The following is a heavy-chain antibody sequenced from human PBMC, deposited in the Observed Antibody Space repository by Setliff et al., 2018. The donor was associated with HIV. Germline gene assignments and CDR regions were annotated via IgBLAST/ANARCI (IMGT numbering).Heavy chain of an antibody. V-gene: IGHV3-21*01. CDR2: LSGDSNHI. J-gene: IGHJ6*02. CDR1: GFTFSIYT. CDR3: ARPTNIDTLYYGSQSFYMYYYGMDV. D-gene: IGHD3-10*01. Sequence: GGSLRLSCAASGFTFSIYTMNWVRQAPGKGLEWVSSLSGDSNHIYYADSMKGRFTISRDNAKKSLYLQMNSLRAEDTAVYFCARPTNIDTLYYGSQSFYMYYYGMDVWGQGTTVTVSS.